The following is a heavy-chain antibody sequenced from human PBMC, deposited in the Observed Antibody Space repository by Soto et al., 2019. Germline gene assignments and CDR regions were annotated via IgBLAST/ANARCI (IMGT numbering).Heavy chain of an antibody. CDR1: GGSISSGGYS. CDR3: ASSMYYYDSSGYFSYGMDV. CDR2: IYHSGST. V-gene: IGHV4-30-2*01. D-gene: IGHD3-22*01. Sequence: SETLSLTCAVSGGSISSGGYSWSWIRQPPGKGLEWIGYIYHSGSTYYNPSLKSRVTISVDRSKNQFSLKLSSVTAADTAVYYCASSMYYYDSSGYFSYGMDVWGQGTTVTVSS. J-gene: IGHJ6*02.